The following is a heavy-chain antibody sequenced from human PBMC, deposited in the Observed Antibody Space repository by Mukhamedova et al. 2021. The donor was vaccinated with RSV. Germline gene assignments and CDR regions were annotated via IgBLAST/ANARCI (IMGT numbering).Heavy chain of an antibody. J-gene: IGHJ4*02. Sequence: GANVKQDGSQKYYLDSVNGRFTISRDNAENSLYLQMDSLRDEDTAVYYCVRDGRGGWHFDYWGRVPWSPSPQ. V-gene: IGHV3-7*01. CDR3: VRDGRGGWHFDY. CDR2: VKQDGSQK. D-gene: IGHD6-19*01.